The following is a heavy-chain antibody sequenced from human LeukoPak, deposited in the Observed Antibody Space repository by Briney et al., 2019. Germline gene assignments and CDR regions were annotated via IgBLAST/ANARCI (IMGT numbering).Heavy chain of an antibody. CDR1: GGSFSGYY. V-gene: IGHV4-34*01. J-gene: IGHJ6*02. CDR3: ARGLFLEWLLGYYYYYGMDV. D-gene: IGHD3-3*01. Sequence: SETLSLTCAVYGGSFSGYYWSGIRQPPGKGLEGIGEINHSGSTNYNPSLKSRGTISVDPSKKQFSLKLSSVTAPDTAVYYCARGLFLEWLLGYYYYYGMDVWGQGTTVTVSS. CDR2: INHSGST.